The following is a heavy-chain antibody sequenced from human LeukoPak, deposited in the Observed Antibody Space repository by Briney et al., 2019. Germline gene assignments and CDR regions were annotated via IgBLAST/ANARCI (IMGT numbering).Heavy chain of an antibody. CDR3: ARFSGLGTNWGRDS. J-gene: IGHJ4*02. CDR1: GFTFSSYS. V-gene: IGHV3-21*04. CDR2: ISSSSNYI. Sequence: GGSLRLSCAASGFTFSSYSMNWVRQAPGKGLEWVSSISSSSNYIYYADSVKGRFTISRDNAKNSLFLQMHSLRAEDTAIYYCARFSGLGTNWGRDSWGQGTLVTVSS. D-gene: IGHD7-27*01.